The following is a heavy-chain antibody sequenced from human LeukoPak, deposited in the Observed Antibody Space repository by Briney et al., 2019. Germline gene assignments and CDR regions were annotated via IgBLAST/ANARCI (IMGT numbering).Heavy chain of an antibody. D-gene: IGHD3-10*01. Sequence: GASVKVSCKASGYTFTSYGISWVRQAPGQGLEWMGCMGCINPNSGGTNYAQKFQGRVTMTRDTSISTAYMELSRLRSDDTAVYYCARDKRTPGSRYYYMDVWGKGTTVTVSS. J-gene: IGHJ6*03. CDR3: ARDKRTPGSRYYYMDV. CDR1: GYTFTSYG. CDR2: MGCINPNSGGT. V-gene: IGHV1-2*02.